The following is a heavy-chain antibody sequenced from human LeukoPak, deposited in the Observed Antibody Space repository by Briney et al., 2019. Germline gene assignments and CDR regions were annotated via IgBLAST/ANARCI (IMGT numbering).Heavy chain of an antibody. CDR3: ARGLHRDSSGYYGAFDI. D-gene: IGHD3-22*01. CDR1: GGSISSYY. CDR2: IYYSGST. J-gene: IGHJ3*02. Sequence: PSETLSLTCTVSGGSISSYYWSWIRQPPGKGLEWIGYIYYSGSTNYNPSLKSRVTISVDTSKNQFSLKLSSVTAADTAVYYCARGLHRDSSGYYGAFDIWGQGTMVTVSS. V-gene: IGHV4-59*01.